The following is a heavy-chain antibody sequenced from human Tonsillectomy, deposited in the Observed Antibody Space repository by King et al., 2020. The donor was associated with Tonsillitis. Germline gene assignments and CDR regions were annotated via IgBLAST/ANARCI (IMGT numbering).Heavy chain of an antibody. V-gene: IGHV3-15*01. D-gene: IGHD6-19*01. CDR3: TTGDVIERGGWYRGRYYFDS. CDR1: GFNFSDAW. CDR2: IRAKTDGGTT. Sequence: QLVQSGGSLIKSGGSLRLSCAASGFNFSDAWMNWVRQAPGKGLEWVGRIRAKTDGGTTDYAAPVKGRFTISRDDSKKTLYLQMNGLKTDDTAVYYCTTGDVIERGGWYRGRYYFDSWGQGTLVTVSS. J-gene: IGHJ4*02.